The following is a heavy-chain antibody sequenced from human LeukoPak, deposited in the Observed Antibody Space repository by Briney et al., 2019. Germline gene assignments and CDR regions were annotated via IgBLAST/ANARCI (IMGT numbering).Heavy chain of an antibody. D-gene: IGHD2-2*01. CDR2: ISSSSSYI. V-gene: IGHV3-21*01. CDR3: ARVGSSRDFDY. CDR1: GFTFSSYS. Sequence: GGSLRLSCEASGFTFSSYSMNWVRQAPGKGLEWVSSISSSSSYIYYADSVKGRFTISRDNAKNSLYLQMNSLRVEDTAVYYCARVGSSRDFDYWGQGTLVTVSS. J-gene: IGHJ4*02.